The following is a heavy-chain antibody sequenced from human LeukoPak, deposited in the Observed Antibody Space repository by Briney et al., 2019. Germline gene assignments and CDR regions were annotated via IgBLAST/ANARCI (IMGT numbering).Heavy chain of an antibody. Sequence: GGSLRLSCAASGFTFSSYAMSWVRQAPRKGLEWVSAISGGGSTYYADSVKGRFTISRDNSKNTLYLQMNSLRAEDTAVYYCARDPSSDFWSGYPDYWGQGTLVTVSS. D-gene: IGHD3-3*01. V-gene: IGHV3-23*01. CDR3: ARDPSSDFWSGYPDY. CDR1: GFTFSSYA. CDR2: ISGGGST. J-gene: IGHJ4*02.